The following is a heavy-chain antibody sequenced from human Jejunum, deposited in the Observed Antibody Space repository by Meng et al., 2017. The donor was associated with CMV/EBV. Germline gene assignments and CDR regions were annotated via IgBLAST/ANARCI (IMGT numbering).Heavy chain of an antibody. CDR1: GFTFSTYN. Sequence: VRLVDSGGGLVKTGGSLRLSCIGSGFTFSTYNMNWVRQAPGKGLEWVSSISSRSRYINYADSVKGRFTISRDNAENSLYLQMNSLRVEDTAVYYCARDIDHWGQGTLVTVSS. CDR2: ISSRSRYI. CDR3: ARDIDH. J-gene: IGHJ5*02. V-gene: IGHV3-21*01.